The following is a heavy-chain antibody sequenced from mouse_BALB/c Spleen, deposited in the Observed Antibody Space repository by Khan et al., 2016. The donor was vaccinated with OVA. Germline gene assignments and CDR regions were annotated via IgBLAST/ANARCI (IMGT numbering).Heavy chain of an antibody. J-gene: IGHJ2*01. D-gene: IGHD1-1*01. Sequence: EVQLQESGPELVKPGASVKVSCKASGYCFTDYNMFWVKQSHGKSLEWIGYIDPYNGGTSYNQKFKGKATLTVDKSSSTAFMHLSSLTSEDSAVFYCARTDYYGSSYYFDYWGQGTTLTVSS. V-gene: IGHV1S135*01. CDR3: ARTDYYGSSYYFDY. CDR1: GYCFTDYN. CDR2: IDPYNGGT.